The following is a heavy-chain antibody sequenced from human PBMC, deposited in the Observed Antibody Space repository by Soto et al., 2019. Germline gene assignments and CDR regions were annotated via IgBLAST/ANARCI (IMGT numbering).Heavy chain of an antibody. V-gene: IGHV3-21*01. CDR2: MSSSSSYI. CDR1: GFTFSSYS. D-gene: IGHD1-20*01. Sequence: GGSLRLSCAASGFTFSSYSMNWVRQAPGKGLEWVSSMSSSSSYIYYADSVKGRFTISRDNAKNSLYLQMNSLRAEDTAVYYCERGITLPTPLDYWSQGTLVTVSS. J-gene: IGHJ4*02. CDR3: ERGITLPTPLDY.